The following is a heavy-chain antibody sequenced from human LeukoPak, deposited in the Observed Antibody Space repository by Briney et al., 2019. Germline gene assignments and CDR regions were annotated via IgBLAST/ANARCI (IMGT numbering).Heavy chain of an antibody. Sequence: SETLSLTCTVSGGSIGTYYWSWIRKPPGKGLEWIGYISYSGSTTYNPSLKSRVTISIDTSKNQFSLKLSSLTAADTAVYYCAKETETTAWDYWGQGTLVTVSS. D-gene: IGHD1-1*01. V-gene: IGHV4-59*01. CDR2: ISYSGST. CDR3: AKETETTAWDY. J-gene: IGHJ4*02. CDR1: GGSIGTYY.